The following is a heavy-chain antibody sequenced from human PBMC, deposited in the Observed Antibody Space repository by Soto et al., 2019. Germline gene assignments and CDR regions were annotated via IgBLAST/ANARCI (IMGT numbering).Heavy chain of an antibody. J-gene: IGHJ4*02. V-gene: IGHV4-31*03. CDR1: GGSISSGGYY. CDR3: ARYGSGTYYPTTFDY. CDR2: IYYSGST. Sequence: QVQLQESGPGLVKPSQTLSLTCTVSGGSISSGGYYWSWIRQHPGKGLECIGYIYYSGSTYYNPSLKRRVTISVDPSENQFSLKLSSVTAADTAVYYCARYGSGTYYPTTFDYWGQGTLVTVSS. D-gene: IGHD3-10*01.